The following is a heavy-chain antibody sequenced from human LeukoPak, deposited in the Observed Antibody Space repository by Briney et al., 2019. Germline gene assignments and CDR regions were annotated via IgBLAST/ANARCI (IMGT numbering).Heavy chain of an antibody. D-gene: IGHD2-8*02. CDR1: GGSISSHY. Sequence: SETLSLTCTVSGGSISSHYWSWIRQPPGKGLEWIGYIYYSGSTNYNPSLKSRVTISVDTSKNQFSLKLSSVTAADTAVYYCARTNKSPANNRVATLTVDSSMKQCSLKVSSVTVADCAVYYWSRDARGSYAYTPDFDFWGKGTTVTVSS. CDR3: ARTNKSPANNRVATLTVDSSMKQCSLKVSSVTVADCAVYYWSRDARGSYAYTPDFDF. V-gene: IGHV4-59*11. J-gene: IGHJ6*04. CDR2: IYYSGST.